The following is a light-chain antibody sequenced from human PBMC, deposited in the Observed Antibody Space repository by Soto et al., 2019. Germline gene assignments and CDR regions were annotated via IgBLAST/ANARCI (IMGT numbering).Light chain of an antibody. V-gene: IGKV1-5*03. Sequence: DIQMTQSPSTLSASVGDRVTITCLASQSISSWLAWYQQKPGKAPKLLIYKASTLKSGVPSRFSGSGSGTEFTLTISSLQPDDFATYYCQHYNSYSEAFGQGPNVDIK. CDR2: KAS. CDR1: QSISSW. J-gene: IGKJ1*01. CDR3: QHYNSYSEA.